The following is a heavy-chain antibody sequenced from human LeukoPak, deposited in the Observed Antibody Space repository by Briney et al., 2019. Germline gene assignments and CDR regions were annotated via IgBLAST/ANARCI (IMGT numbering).Heavy chain of an antibody. CDR3: ARNRVATTGSPTYYSEY. J-gene: IGHJ4*02. V-gene: IGHV1-18*01. CDR1: GYTFIRYG. CDR2: ISPYNGDT. D-gene: IGHD6-13*01. Sequence: ASVKVSCKASGYTFIRYGISWVRQAPGQGLEWMAWISPYNGDTNYAQKFQGRVTMTTDTSTSTAHMELRSLRSDDTAVYYCARNRVATTGSPTYYSEYWGQGTLVTVSS.